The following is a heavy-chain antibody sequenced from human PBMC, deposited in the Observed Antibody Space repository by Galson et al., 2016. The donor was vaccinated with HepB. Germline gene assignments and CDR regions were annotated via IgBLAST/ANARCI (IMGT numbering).Heavy chain of an antibody. CDR2: THYMSKWLT. D-gene: IGHD1-7*01. CDR1: GDSVSSYGVA. CDR3: ARGKNSAFDY. Sequence: CAISGDSVSSYGVAWNWIRQSPSRGLEWLGRTHYMSKWLTDYAESVKGRITISPDPSKNQFSLQLNSVTADDTAMYFCARGKNSAFDYWGQGALVTISS. J-gene: IGHJ4*02. V-gene: IGHV6-1*01.